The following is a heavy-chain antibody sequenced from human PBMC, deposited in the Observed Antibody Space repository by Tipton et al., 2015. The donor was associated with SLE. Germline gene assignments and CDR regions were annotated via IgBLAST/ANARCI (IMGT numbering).Heavy chain of an antibody. CDR1: GFTFNNYA. D-gene: IGHD5-12*01. Sequence: SLRLSCAASGFTFNNYALTWVRQAPGKGLEWVSVIGGTGEITYYADPVQGRFTVSRDNSKNTLYLQMNSLRGEDTAVYYCAKGTTSGTVAYWGQGTLVTVSS. CDR3: AKGTTSGTVAY. CDR2: IGGTGEIT. J-gene: IGHJ4*02. V-gene: IGHV3-23*01.